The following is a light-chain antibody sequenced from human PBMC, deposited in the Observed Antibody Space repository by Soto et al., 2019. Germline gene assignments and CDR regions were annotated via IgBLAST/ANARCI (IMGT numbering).Light chain of an antibody. Sequence: EIVMTQSPATLSLSPGEPATLTCRASQSVHSNLAWFQQHPGQAPRLLIYGASSRATGIPARFSGSGSGTDFTLTISSLEPEDFAVYYCQQRSNWPPITFGQGTRLEIK. CDR1: QSVHSN. CDR2: GAS. J-gene: IGKJ5*01. CDR3: QQRSNWPPIT. V-gene: IGKV3-11*01.